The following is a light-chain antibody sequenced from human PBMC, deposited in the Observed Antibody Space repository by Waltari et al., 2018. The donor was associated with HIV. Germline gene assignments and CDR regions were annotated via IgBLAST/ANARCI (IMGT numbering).Light chain of an antibody. Sequence: QSVLTQPPSVSGAPGQRVTISCPGGSPNIGAYDLHWYQQLPGRAPKLLIYANNNRPSGVPDRFSGSKSGTAASLAIAGLQIEDEGDYFCQSYDNSLRVSYVFSAGTRVTVL. CDR3: QSYDNSLRVSYV. CDR2: ANN. V-gene: IGLV1-40*01. CDR1: SPNIGAYD. J-gene: IGLJ1*01.